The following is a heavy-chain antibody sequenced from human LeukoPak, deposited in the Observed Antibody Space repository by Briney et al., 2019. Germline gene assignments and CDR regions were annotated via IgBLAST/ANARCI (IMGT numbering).Heavy chain of an antibody. CDR2: ISYDGSNK. Sequence: RRSLRLSCAASGFTFSSYAMHWVRQAPGKGLEWVAIISYDGSNKYYADPVKGRFTISRDNSKNTLYLQMNSLRAEDTAVYYCARDFGPLWGQGTLVTVSS. CDR1: GFTFSSYA. CDR3: ARDFGPL. D-gene: IGHD3-16*01. J-gene: IGHJ4*02. V-gene: IGHV3-30*04.